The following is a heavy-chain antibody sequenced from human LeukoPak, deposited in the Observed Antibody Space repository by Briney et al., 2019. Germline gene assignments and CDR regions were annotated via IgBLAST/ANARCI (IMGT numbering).Heavy chain of an antibody. CDR3: ASGSGWVQIY. V-gene: IGHV3-7*01. CDR1: GFTFTSHW. J-gene: IGHJ4*02. D-gene: IGHD5-24*01. CDR2: IKQDGSEK. Sequence: GGSLRLSCAASGFTFTSHWMNWVRQAPGKGLEWVANIKQDGSEKYYVGSVKGRFTISRDNAKNSLYLQMNSLRAEDTAVYYCASGSGWVQIYWGQGILVTVSS.